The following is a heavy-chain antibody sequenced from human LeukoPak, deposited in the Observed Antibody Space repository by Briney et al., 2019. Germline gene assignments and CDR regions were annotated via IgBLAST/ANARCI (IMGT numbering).Heavy chain of an antibody. CDR1: GYSFTSYW. J-gene: IGHJ3*02. CDR2: IYPGDSDT. D-gene: IGHD2-15*01. CDR3: ARRYRSLGYCSGGSCYSLGAFDI. V-gene: IGHV5-51*01. Sequence: GESLKISCKGSGYSFTSYWIGWVRQMPGKGLEWMGIIYPGDSDTRYSPSFQGQVTISADTSISTAYLQWSSLKASDTAMYYCARRYRSLGYCSGGSCYSLGAFDIWGQGTMVTVSS.